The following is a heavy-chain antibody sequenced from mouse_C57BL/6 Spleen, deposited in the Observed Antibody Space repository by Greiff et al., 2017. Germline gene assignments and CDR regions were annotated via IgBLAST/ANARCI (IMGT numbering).Heavy chain of an antibody. V-gene: IGHV5-16*01. Sequence: EVHLVESEGGLVQPGSSMKLSCTASGFTFSDYYMAWVRQVPEKGLEWVANINYDGSSTYYLDSLKSRFIISRDNAKNILYLKMSSLKSEDTATYYCARDSGNDYFDYWGQGTTLTVSS. J-gene: IGHJ2*01. CDR3: ARDSGNDYFDY. CDR2: INYDGSST. D-gene: IGHD4-1*01. CDR1: GFTFSDYY.